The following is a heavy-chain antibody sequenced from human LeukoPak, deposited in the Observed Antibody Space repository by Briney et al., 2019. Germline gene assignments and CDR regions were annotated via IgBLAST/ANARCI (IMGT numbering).Heavy chain of an antibody. V-gene: IGHV3-48*04. CDR3: AKDGGFWSGYGPPYFDY. Sequence: GGSLRLSCAASGFTFSSYSMNWVRQAPGKGPEWISYISSSSDTIKYADSVRGRVTISRDNAKNSLYLQVNSLRAEDTAVYYCAKDGGFWSGYGPPYFDYWGQGNLVTVSS. J-gene: IGHJ4*02. D-gene: IGHD3-3*01. CDR2: ISSSSDTI. CDR1: GFTFSSYS.